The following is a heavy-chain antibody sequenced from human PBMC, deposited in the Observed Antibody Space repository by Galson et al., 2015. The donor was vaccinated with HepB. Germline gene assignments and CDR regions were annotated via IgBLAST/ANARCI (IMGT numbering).Heavy chain of an antibody. CDR3: ARTNEADALIPLDY. CDR1: GYSFTXXW. V-gene: IGHV5-51*01. J-gene: IGHJ4*02. CDR2: IYPGYSDT. Sequence: QSGAEVKKPGESLKISCKGSGYSFTXXWIGWXRQMPGKGLEWMGIIYPGYSDTRYSPSFQGQVTISADKSISTAYLQWSSLKASDTAMYYCARTNEADALIPLDYWGQRTLVTVSS. D-gene: IGHD3-16*01.